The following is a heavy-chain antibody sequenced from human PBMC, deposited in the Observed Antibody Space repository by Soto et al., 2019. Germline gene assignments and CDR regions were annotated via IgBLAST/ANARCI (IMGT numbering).Heavy chain of an antibody. V-gene: IGHV4-59*01. Sequence: SETLSLTCTVSGGSISSYYWSWIRQPPGKGLEWIGYIYYSGSTNYNPSLKSRVTISVDTSKNQLSLRLSSVTAADTAVYYCARVYGSGRDVWGQGTTVTVSS. D-gene: IGHD3-10*01. CDR2: IYYSGST. J-gene: IGHJ6*02. CDR1: GGSISSYY. CDR3: ARVYGSGRDV.